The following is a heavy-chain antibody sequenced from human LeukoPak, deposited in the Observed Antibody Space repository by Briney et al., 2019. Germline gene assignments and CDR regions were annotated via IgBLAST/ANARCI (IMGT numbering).Heavy chain of an antibody. J-gene: IGHJ4*02. D-gene: IGHD2-15*01. CDR3: ARVTGRYCSGGSCPFDY. V-gene: IGHV3-21*01. CDR2: ISSSSSYI. CDR1: GFTFSSYS. Sequence: GGSLRLSCAASGFTFSSYSMNWVRQAPGKGLEWVSSISSSSSYIYYADSVKGRFTISRDNAKNSLYLQMNSLRAEDTAVYYCARVTGRYCSGGSCPFDYWGQGTLVTVSS.